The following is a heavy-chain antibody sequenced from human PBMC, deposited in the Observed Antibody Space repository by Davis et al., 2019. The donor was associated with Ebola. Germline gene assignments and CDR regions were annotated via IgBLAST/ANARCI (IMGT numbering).Heavy chain of an antibody. D-gene: IGHD5-12*01. Sequence: AASVKVSCKASGYTFSNYVVNWVRQAPGQGLEWMGWINTKTGNPTYAQGFTGRFVFSLDTSVSTAYLQISSLKAEDTAVYYCARDSAEWLRFYGMDVWGQGTTVTVSS. CDR3: ARDSAEWLRFYGMDV. CDR1: GYTFSNYV. J-gene: IGHJ6*02. CDR2: INTKTGNP. V-gene: IGHV7-4-1*02.